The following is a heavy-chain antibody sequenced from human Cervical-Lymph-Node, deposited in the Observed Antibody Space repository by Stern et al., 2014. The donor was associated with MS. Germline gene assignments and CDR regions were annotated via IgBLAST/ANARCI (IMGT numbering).Heavy chain of an antibody. CDR2: VSNTGGT. CDR1: GGAFTSGTYY. V-gene: IGHV4-61*02. J-gene: IGHJ4*02. CDR3: AAHYYDVLTGYYNLDY. Sequence: QVQLQESGPGLVKPSQTLSLTCTVSGGAFTSGTYYWSWIRQPAGKGLEWVGHVSNTGGTDYNPSLKSRVILSVHTSKNQFSTTLTSVTAADTAVYYCAAHYYDVLTGYYNLDYWGQGTLVTVSS. D-gene: IGHD3-9*01.